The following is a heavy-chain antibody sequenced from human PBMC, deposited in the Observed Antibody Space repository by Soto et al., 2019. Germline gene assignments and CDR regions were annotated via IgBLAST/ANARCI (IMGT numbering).Heavy chain of an antibody. J-gene: IGHJ5*02. D-gene: IGHD4-17*01. Sequence: QVQLVQSGAEVRKPGSPLKSPGKAAGRMLVGLGFRWVRQAPGKGLEWMGGIIPVLGTANYAQKFQGRVTITADESTSTTYMEVRNLTSDDTAIYYCARAANSVWGDYFDPWGQGTLVTVSS. CDR2: IIPVLGTA. CDR1: GRMLVGLG. V-gene: IGHV1-69*01. CDR3: ARAANSVWGDYFDP.